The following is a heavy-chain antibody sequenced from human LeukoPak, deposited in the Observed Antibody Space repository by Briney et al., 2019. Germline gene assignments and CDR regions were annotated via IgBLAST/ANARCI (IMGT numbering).Heavy chain of an antibody. D-gene: IGHD3-16*01. J-gene: IGHJ5*02. CDR3: ARHSRNSHYVWGSSGGFDP. Sequence: GGSLRLSCAASGFTFSDHYMDWVRQAPGKGLEWVAVISYDGSNKYYADSVKGRFTISRDNSKNTLYLQMNSLRAEDTAVYYCARHSRNSHYVWGSSGGFDPWGQGTLVTVSS. CDR2: ISYDGSNK. CDR1: GFTFSDHY. V-gene: IGHV3-30*03.